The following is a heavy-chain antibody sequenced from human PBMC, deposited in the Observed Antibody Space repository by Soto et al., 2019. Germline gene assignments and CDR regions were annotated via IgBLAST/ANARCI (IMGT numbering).Heavy chain of an antibody. D-gene: IGHD3-10*01. J-gene: IGHJ6*02. Sequence: ASVKVSCKASGRPFSSYAISWVRQAPGQGLEWRGGIIPIVGTANYAQKFQGRVTITADESTSTAYMELSSLRSEDTAVYYCARSGLGGVTGALYYYGMDVWGQGTTVTVSS. CDR3: ARSGLGGVTGALYYYGMDV. V-gene: IGHV1-69*13. CDR1: GRPFSSYA. CDR2: IIPIVGTA.